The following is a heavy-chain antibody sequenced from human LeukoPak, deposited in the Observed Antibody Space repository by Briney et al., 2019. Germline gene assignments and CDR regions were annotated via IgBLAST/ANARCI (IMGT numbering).Heavy chain of an antibody. V-gene: IGHV1-2*06. CDR3: ASTYCSSTSCYTFLALN. CDR1: GYTFTSYA. CDR2: INPNSGGT. J-gene: IGHJ4*02. D-gene: IGHD2-2*02. Sequence: ASVNVSCKASGYTFTSYAMHWVRQAPGQGLEWMGRINPNSGGTNYAQKFQGRVTMTRDTSISTAYMELSRLRSDDTAVYYCASTYCSSTSCYTFLALNWGQGTLVTVSS.